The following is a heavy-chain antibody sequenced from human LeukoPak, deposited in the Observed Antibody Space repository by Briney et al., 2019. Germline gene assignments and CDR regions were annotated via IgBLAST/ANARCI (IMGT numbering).Heavy chain of an antibody. J-gene: IGHJ4*02. CDR1: GDSMRSYF. D-gene: IGHD3-10*01. Sequence: SETLSLTCTVSGDSMRSYFWSWIRQPPGKGLEWIGYIYYSGAINYNPFLKSRVTISVDASKNQFSLNLNSVTAADTAVYYCARRGSGKYFDQWGQGTLVTVSS. CDR3: ARRGSGKYFDQ. V-gene: IGHV4-59*08. CDR2: IYYSGAI.